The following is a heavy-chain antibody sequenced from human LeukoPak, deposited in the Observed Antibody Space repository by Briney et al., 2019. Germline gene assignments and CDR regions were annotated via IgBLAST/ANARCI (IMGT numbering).Heavy chain of an antibody. V-gene: IGHV4-59*12. D-gene: IGHD3-9*01. J-gene: IGHJ3*02. Sequence: KPSETLSLTCTVSGGSFTPYYWSWIRQPPGKGLEWIGHMSYSGSTNYNPSLKSQVTVSIDTSKNEVSLKLNSMTAADTAVYYCARGFDGPNAFDIWGQGTMVTVSS. CDR3: ARGFDGPNAFDI. CDR2: MSYSGST. CDR1: GGSFTPYY.